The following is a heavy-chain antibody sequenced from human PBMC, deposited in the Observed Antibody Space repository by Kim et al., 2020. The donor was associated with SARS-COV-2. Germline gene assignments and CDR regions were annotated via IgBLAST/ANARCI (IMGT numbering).Heavy chain of an antibody. V-gene: IGHV4-59*08. J-gene: IGHJ5*02. CDR2: IYYSGST. D-gene: IGHD6-13*01. CDR1: GGSISSYY. CDR3: ARRLSAAAGNTNWFDP. Sequence: SETLSLTCTVSGGSISSYYWSWIRQPPGKGLEWIGYIYYSGSTNYNPSLKSRVTISVDTSKNQFSLKLSSVTAADTAVYYCARRLSAAAGNTNWFDPWGQGTLVTVSS.